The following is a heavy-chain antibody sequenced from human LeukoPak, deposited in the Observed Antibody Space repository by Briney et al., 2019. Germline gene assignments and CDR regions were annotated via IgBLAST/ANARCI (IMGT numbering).Heavy chain of an antibody. D-gene: IGHD3-10*01. CDR1: GFTVSTCY. J-gene: IGHJ4*02. CDR2: LYSDGST. V-gene: IGHV3-53*01. CDR3: AKKDGSGSWYYYFDH. Sequence: PGGSLRLSCAASGFTVSTCYMSWVRQAPGKGLEWVSVLYSDGSTYYADSVKGRFTISRDNSRNTLYLQMNSLRVEDTAVYYCAKKDGSGSWYYYFDHWGQGTLVTVSS.